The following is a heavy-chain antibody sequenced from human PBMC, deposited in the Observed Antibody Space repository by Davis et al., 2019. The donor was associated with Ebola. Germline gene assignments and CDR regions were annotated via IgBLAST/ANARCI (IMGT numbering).Heavy chain of an antibody. CDR2: VYHSGST. CDR3: ASKPNNWFDP. Sequence: SETLSLTCTVSGGSISSSRYYWGWIRQPPGKGLEWIGSVYHSGSTYYNPSLKSRVTISVDTSKNQFSLRLSSVTAADTAVYYCASKPNNWFDPWGQGTLVTVSS. CDR1: GGSISSSRYY. J-gene: IGHJ5*02. V-gene: IGHV4-39*07.